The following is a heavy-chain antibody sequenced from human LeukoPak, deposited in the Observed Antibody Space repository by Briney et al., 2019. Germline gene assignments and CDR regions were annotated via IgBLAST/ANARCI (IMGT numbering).Heavy chain of an antibody. D-gene: IGHD3-3*01. J-gene: IGHJ4*02. CDR2: ISDSGST. CDR3: ATIRLPHRSDFWSGSWITPVVYIED. Sequence: PSETLSLTCTVSGDSISGHYWSWIRQPPGMGLEWVGYISDSGSTTYNPSLKSRVTISLDTSKNKFSLNLNSVTAADTAVYYCATIRLPHRSDFWSGSWITPVVYIEDWGQGSLVTVSS. V-gene: IGHV4-59*11. CDR1: GDSISGHY.